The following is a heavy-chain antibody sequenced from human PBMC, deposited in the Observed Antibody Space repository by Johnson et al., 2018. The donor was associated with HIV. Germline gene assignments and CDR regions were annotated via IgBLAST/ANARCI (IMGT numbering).Heavy chain of an antibody. CDR2: IYSGGST. J-gene: IGHJ3*02. Sequence: VQLVESGGGVVRPGRSLRLSCAASGFIFSNYPMHWVRQAPGKGLEWVSVIYSGGSTYYADSVKGRFTISRDNSKNTLYLQMNSLRAEDTAVYYCATSHGSHGAFDIWGQGTMVTVSS. D-gene: IGHD1-26*01. CDR3: ATSHGSHGAFDI. CDR1: GFIFSNYP. V-gene: IGHV3-66*01.